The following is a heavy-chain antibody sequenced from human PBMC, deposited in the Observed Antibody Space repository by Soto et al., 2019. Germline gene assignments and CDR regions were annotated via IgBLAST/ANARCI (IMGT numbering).Heavy chain of an antibody. J-gene: IGHJ6*02. CDR2: ISYDGNNK. CDR1: GFTFLTYA. V-gene: IGHV3-30-3*01. CDR3: ARPVEPSYYYGMDV. Sequence: GGSQRLSYAASGFTFLTYAMEWVRQDPCKGLDWVALISYDGNNKYYADSVRGRFTISRDNSKNTLYLQMNTLRPEDTALYFCARPVEPSYYYGMDVWGQGTTVTVSS.